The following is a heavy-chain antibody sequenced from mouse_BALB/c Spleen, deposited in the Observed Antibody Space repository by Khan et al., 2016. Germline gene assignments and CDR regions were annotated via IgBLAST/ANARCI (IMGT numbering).Heavy chain of an antibody. D-gene: IGHD1-1*01. CDR2: INPSTGYT. J-gene: IGHJ4*01. Sequence: QVQLKESGAELAKPGASVKMSCKASGYTFTSYWMHWVKQRPGQGLEWIGYINPSTGYTEYNQKFKDKATLTADKSSSTAYMQLSSLTSEYSAVXYCASYYSSSYYAMDYWGQGTSVTVSS. CDR1: GYTFTSYW. V-gene: IGHV1-7*01. CDR3: ASYYSSSYYAMDY.